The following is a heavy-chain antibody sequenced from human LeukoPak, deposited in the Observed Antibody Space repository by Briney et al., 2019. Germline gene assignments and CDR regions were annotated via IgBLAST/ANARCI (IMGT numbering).Heavy chain of an antibody. J-gene: IGHJ3*02. Sequence: GASVKVSCKASGYTFTSYGISWVRQAPGQGLEWMGWISAYNGNTNYAQKLQGRVTMTTDTSTSTAYMELRSLRSDDTAVYYCARGSKWELLRQGLNDAFDIWGQGTMVTVSS. CDR2: ISAYNGNT. V-gene: IGHV1-18*01. D-gene: IGHD1-26*01. CDR3: ARGSKWELLRQGLNDAFDI. CDR1: GYTFTSYG.